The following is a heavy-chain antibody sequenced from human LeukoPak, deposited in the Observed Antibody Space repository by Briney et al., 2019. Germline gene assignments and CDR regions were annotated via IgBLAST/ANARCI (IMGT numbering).Heavy chain of an antibody. Sequence: PSETLSLTCTVSGGSISSGSYYWSWIRQPAGKGLEWIGRIYTSGSTNYNPSFKSRVTISVDTSKNQFSLKLSSVTAADTAVYYCARGVHYYDSSGTSRWFDPWGQGTLVTVSS. D-gene: IGHD3-22*01. CDR2: IYTSGST. V-gene: IGHV4-61*02. J-gene: IGHJ5*02. CDR1: GGSISSGSYY. CDR3: ARGVHYYDSSGTSRWFDP.